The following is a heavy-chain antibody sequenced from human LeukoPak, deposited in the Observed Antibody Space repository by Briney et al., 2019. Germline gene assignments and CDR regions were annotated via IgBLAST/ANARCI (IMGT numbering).Heavy chain of an antibody. D-gene: IGHD1-26*01. Sequence: SVKVSCKASGGTFSSYTISWVRQAPGQGLEWMGRIIPILGIANYAQKFQGRVTITADKSTSTAYMELSSLRSEDTAVYYCARDTVMVGARVRPRKSAFDIWGQGTTVTVSS. CDR3: ARDTVMVGARVRPRKSAFDI. CDR2: IIPILGIA. J-gene: IGHJ3*02. V-gene: IGHV1-69*04. CDR1: GGTFSSYT.